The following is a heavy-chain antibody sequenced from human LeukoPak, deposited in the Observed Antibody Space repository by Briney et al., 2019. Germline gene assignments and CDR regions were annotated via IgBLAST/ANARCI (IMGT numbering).Heavy chain of an antibody. CDR3: VKDMGNYYDSSGYAFDY. V-gene: IGHV3-9*01. J-gene: IGHJ4*02. CDR1: GFTFDDYA. Sequence: PGRSLRLSCAASGFTFDDYAMHWVRQAPGKGLEWVSGISWNSGSIGYADSVKGRFTISRDNAKNSLYLQMNSLRAEDTALYYCVKDMGNYYDSSGYAFDYWGQGTLVTVSS. CDR2: ISWNSGSI. D-gene: IGHD3-22*01.